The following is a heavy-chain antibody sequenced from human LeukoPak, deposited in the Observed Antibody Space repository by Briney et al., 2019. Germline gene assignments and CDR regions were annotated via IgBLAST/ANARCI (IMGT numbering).Heavy chain of an antibody. D-gene: IGHD3-9*01. Sequence: GGSLRLSCAASGFTFSGYSMNWVRQAPGKGLEWVSYISSSSSTIYYADSVKGRFTISRDNAKNSLYLQMNSLRAEDTAVYYCARERVRYFYAFDIWGQGTMVTVSS. J-gene: IGHJ3*02. CDR3: ARERVRYFYAFDI. V-gene: IGHV3-48*04. CDR2: ISSSSSTI. CDR1: GFTFSGYS.